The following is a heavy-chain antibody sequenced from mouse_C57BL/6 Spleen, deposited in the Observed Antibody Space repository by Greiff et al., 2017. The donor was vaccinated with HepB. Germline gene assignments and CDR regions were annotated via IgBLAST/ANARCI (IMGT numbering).Heavy chain of an antibody. D-gene: IGHD2-2*01. CDR3: ARGTMVTTGAMDY. CDR2: IDPSDSYT. Sequence: HVQLQQPGAELVMPGASVKLSCKASGYTFTSYWMHWVKQRPGQGLEWIGEIDPSDSYTNYNQKFKGKSTLTVDKSSSTAYMQLSSLTSEDSAVYYCARGTMVTTGAMDYWGQGTSVTVSS. J-gene: IGHJ4*01. V-gene: IGHV1-69*01. CDR1: GYTFTSYW.